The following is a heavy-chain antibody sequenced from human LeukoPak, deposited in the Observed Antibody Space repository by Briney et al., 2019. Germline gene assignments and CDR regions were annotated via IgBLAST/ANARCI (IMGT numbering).Heavy chain of an antibody. Sequence: PGGSRRLSWAAAGFTFASFSISWVRQAQGGGLGWVSAIIGSGGSTYYADSVKGRFTISRDNSKNTLYLQMNSLRAEDTAVYYCAKALSSSWYGVYYYYGMDVWGKGTTVTVSS. J-gene: IGHJ6*04. CDR1: GFTFASFS. CDR3: AKALSSSWYGVYYYYGMDV. D-gene: IGHD6-13*01. V-gene: IGHV3-23*01. CDR2: IIGSGGST.